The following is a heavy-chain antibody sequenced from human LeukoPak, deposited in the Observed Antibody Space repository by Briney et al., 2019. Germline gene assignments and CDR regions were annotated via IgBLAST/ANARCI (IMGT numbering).Heavy chain of an antibody. V-gene: IGHV5-51*01. CDR2: IYPGDSDT. J-gene: IGHJ5*02. D-gene: IGHD3-10*01. CDR3: ARQCCRGASPGFDP. Sequence: GESLKISCKGSGYTFTDYWIAWVRQMPGKGLEWMGIIYPGDSDTRYSPSFQGQVTFSAEKSINTAYLQWSSLRASDTAIYYCARQCCRGASPGFDPWGQGTLVTVSS. CDR1: GYTFTDYW.